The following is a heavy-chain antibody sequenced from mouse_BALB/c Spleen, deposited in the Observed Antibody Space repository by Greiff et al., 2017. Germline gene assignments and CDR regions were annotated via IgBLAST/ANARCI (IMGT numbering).Heavy chain of an antibody. D-gene: IGHD1-2*01. J-gene: IGHJ2*01. Sequence: EVKLVESGGGLVKPGGSLKLSCAASGFTFSSYAMSWVRQTPEKRLEWVASISSGGSTYYPDSVKGRFTISRDNARNILYLQMSSLRSEDTAMYYCATLLRHYFDYWGQGTTLTVSS. CDR2: ISSGGST. CDR3: ATLLRHYFDY. V-gene: IGHV5-6-5*01. CDR1: GFTFSSYA.